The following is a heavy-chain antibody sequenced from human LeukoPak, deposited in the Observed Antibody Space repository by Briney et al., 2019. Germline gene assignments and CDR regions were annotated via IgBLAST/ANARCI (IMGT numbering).Heavy chain of an antibody. CDR3: ARDTPYYYDSSGYHDY. CDR2: ISSSGSTI. CDR1: GFTFSDYY. J-gene: IGHJ4*02. V-gene: IGHV3-11*01. Sequence: GSLRLSCAASGFTFSDYYMSWIRQAPGKGLEWVSYISSSGSTIYYADSVKGRFTISRDNAKNSLYLQMSSLRAEDTAVYYCARDTPYYYDSSGYHDYWGQGTLVTVSS. D-gene: IGHD3-22*01.